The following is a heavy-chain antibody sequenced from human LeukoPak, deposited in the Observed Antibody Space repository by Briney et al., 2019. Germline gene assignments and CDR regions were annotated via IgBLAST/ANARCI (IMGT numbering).Heavy chain of an antibody. CDR3: ARDSSGHFDY. CDR2: IYHSGST. J-gene: IGHJ4*02. D-gene: IGHD3-22*01. Sequence: SETLSLTCTVSGYSISSGYYWGWIRQPPGKGLEWIGSIYHSGSTYYNPSLKSRVTISVDTSKNQFSLKLSSVIAADTAVYYCARDSSGHFDYWGQGTLVTVSS. CDR1: GYSISSGYY. V-gene: IGHV4-38-2*02.